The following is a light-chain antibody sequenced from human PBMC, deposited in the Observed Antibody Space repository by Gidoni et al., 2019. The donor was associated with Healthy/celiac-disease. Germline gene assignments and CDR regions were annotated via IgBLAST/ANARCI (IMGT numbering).Light chain of an antibody. CDR3: QSADSSGTYEV. J-gene: IGLJ2*01. Sequence: SYELTQPPSVPVSPGQTARITCSGDALPKQYASWYQQKPGQAPVLVIYKDSERPSGIPERFSGSSSGTTVTLTISGVQAEDEADYYCQSADSSGTYEVFGGGTKLTVL. CDR2: KDS. V-gene: IGLV3-25*03. CDR1: ALPKQY.